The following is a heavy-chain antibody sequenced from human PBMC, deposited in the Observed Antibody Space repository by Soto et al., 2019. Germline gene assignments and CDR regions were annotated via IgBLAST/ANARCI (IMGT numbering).Heavy chain of an antibody. D-gene: IGHD5-12*01. CDR3: ARGADIVAGGFDY. CDR2: IYHSGST. CDR1: GGSISSGGYS. V-gene: IGHV4-30-2*01. Sequence: QLQLQESGSGLVKPSQTLSLTCAVSGGSISSGGYSWSWIRQPPGKGLEWIGYIYHSGSTYYNPSLKSRVTISVDRSKNQFSLKLSSVTAADTAVYYYARGADIVAGGFDYWGQGTLVTVSS. J-gene: IGHJ4*02.